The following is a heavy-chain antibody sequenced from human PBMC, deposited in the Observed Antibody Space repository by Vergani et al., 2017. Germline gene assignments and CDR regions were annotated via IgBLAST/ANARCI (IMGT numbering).Heavy chain of an antibody. CDR2: IYYSGST. CDR3: AGQMTTVTTDWYFDL. Sequence: QVQLQESGPGLVKPSETLSLTCTVSGGSISSYYWSWIRQPPGKGLEWIGYIYYSGSTNYHPSLKSRVTISVDTSKNQFSRKLSSVTAADTAVYYCAGQMTTVTTDWYFDLWGRGTLVTVSS. V-gene: IGHV4-59*01. J-gene: IGHJ2*01. D-gene: IGHD4-17*01. CDR1: GGSISSYY.